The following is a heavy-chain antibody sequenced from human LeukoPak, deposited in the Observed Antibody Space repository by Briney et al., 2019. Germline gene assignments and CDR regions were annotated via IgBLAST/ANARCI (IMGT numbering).Heavy chain of an antibody. CDR3: ARADSSSWYGGY. Sequence: ASVKVSCKASGYTFTGYYMHWVRQAPGQGLEWMGWINPNSGGTNYAQKFQGRVTMTRDTSISTAYMELTSLISDDPAVYYCARADSSSWYGGYWGQGTLVTVSS. CDR2: INPNSGGT. J-gene: IGHJ4*02. V-gene: IGHV1-2*02. CDR1: GYTFTGYY. D-gene: IGHD6-13*01.